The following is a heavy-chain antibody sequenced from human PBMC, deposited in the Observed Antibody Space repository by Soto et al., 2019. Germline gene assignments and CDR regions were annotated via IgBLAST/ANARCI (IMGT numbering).Heavy chain of an antibody. CDR1: GFAFQNHG. CDR2: ISGSGVNA. V-gene: IGHV3-20*01. D-gene: IGHD6-13*01. J-gene: IGHJ2*01. CDR3: ARNPRWQHWYFDL. Sequence: EVQLVESGGSVIRPGGSLRLSCAASGFAFQNHGMAWVRQVPGKGLEWVAGISGSGVNAGYADSVKGRFTISRDNGDNSLELEINNVGVEDTDLYHCARNPRWQHWYFDLWGRGTLVTVSS.